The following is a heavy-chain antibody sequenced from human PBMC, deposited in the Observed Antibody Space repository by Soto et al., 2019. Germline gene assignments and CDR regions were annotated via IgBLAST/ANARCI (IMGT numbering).Heavy chain of an antibody. CDR1: GHSFTSYW. V-gene: IGHV5-51*01. J-gene: IGHJ6*02. CDR3: ARRPGDSYGYYYYGMDV. Sequence: GESLKISCKGSGHSFTSYWIGWVRQMPGKGLEWMGIIYPGDSDTRYSPSFQGQVTISADKSISTAYLQWSSLKASDTAMYYCARRPGDSYGYYYYGMDVWGQGTTVTVSS. D-gene: IGHD5-18*01. CDR2: IYPGDSDT.